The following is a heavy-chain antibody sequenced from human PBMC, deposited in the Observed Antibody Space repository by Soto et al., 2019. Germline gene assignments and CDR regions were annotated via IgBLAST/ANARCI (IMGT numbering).Heavy chain of an antibody. J-gene: IGHJ6*02. Sequence: GESLKISCKGSGYSFTSYWIGWVRQMPGKGLEWMGIIYPGDSDTRYSPSFQGQVTISADKSISTAYLQWSSLKASDTAMYYCARHIAGYFIGGSCYSDFLDLKDVWSQGTTVTVSS. D-gene: IGHD2-15*01. CDR2: IYPGDSDT. CDR3: ARHIAGYFIGGSCYSDFLDLKDV. V-gene: IGHV5-51*01. CDR1: GYSFTSYW.